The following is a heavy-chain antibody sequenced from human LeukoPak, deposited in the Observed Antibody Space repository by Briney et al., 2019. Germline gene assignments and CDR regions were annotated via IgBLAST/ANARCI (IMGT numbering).Heavy chain of an antibody. CDR1: GFTFSNYA. D-gene: IGHD2-15*01. Sequence: GGSLRLSCAASGFTFSNYALHWVRQSPGKGLEWVAVISYDGSNKFYADSVRGRFSISRDSSKNTLYLQKNSLSSEDTAVYYCAREVRGNLDYWDQGTLVTVSS. CDR3: AREVRGNLDY. V-gene: IGHV3-30*04. CDR2: ISYDGSNK. J-gene: IGHJ4*02.